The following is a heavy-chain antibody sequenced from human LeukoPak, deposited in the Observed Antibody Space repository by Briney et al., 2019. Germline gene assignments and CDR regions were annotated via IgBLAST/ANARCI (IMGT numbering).Heavy chain of an antibody. V-gene: IGHV3-30*18. Sequence: GGSLRLSCAASGFTFSSYGMHWVRQAPGKGLEWVAVISHDGSNKYYADSVKGRFTISRDNSKNTLYLQMNSLRAEDTAVYYCAKDGEDIVVVPAAKGDYYYGMDVWGKGTTVTVSS. CDR2: ISHDGSNK. J-gene: IGHJ6*04. CDR3: AKDGEDIVVVPAAKGDYYYGMDV. D-gene: IGHD2-2*01. CDR1: GFTFSSYG.